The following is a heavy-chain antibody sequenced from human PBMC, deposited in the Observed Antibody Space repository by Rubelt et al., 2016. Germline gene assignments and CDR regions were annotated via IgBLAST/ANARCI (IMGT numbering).Heavy chain of an antibody. D-gene: IGHD3-22*01. CDR1: GGSFSGYY. CDR2: INHSGST. CDR3: ARDSSRLGSSGCYYDAFDI. J-gene: IGHJ3*02. Sequence: KPSETLSLTCAVYGGSFSGYYWSWIRQPPGKGLEWIGEINHSGSTNYNPSLKIRVTISVDTSKNQFSLKLSSVTAADTAVYYCARDSSRLGSSGCYYDAFDIWGQGTMVTVSS. V-gene: IGHV4-34*01.